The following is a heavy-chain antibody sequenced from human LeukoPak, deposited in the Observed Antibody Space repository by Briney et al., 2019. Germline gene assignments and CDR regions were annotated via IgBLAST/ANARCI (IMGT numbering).Heavy chain of an antibody. Sequence: GGSLRLSCAASGFTFSDYSMNWVRQAPGKGLEWVSYISKNGNTIYYADSVKGRFTISRDNAKKSLYLQMNNLRAEDTAVYYCARRDCDSIKCQGSNWFDPWGQGTLVSVSS. CDR2: ISKNGNTI. CDR1: GFTFSDYS. V-gene: IGHV3-48*01. D-gene: IGHD3-22*01. J-gene: IGHJ5*02. CDR3: ARRDCDSIKCQGSNWFDP.